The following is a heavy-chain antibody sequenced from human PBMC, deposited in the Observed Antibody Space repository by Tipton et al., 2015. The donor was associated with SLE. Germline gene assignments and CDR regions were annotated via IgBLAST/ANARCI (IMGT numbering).Heavy chain of an antibody. D-gene: IGHD6-19*01. V-gene: IGHV3-23*05. Sequence: GSLRLSCEASGFIFSNHAMSWVRQAPGQGLQWVSSIAISETTTYYADSVKGRFTISRDNSKNTLYLQMNSLRGDDTAVYYCANYRRDDGWYVLDYWGQGTLVTVSS. CDR1: GFIFSNHA. J-gene: IGHJ4*02. CDR3: ANYRRDDGWYVLDY. CDR2: IAISETTT.